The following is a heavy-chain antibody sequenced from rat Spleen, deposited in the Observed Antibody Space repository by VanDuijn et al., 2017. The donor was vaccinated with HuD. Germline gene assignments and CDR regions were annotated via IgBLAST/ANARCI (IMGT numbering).Heavy chain of an antibody. CDR3: VREGGGLS. V-gene: IGHV5-29*01. CDR1: GFTFSDFF. Sequence: EVQLVESGGGLVQPGRSMKLSCAASGFTFSDFFMAWVRQAPAKGLEWVATIIYDGTRTYYRDSAKGRFTISRNNAKSTLYLQMDSLRSEDTATYYCVREGGGLSWGQGTLVTVSS. CDR2: IIYDGTRT. D-gene: IGHD1-11*01. J-gene: IGHJ3*01.